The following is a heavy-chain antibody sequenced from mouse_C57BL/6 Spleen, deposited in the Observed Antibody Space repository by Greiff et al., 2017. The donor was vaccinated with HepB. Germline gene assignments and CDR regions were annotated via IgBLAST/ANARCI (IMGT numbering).Heavy chain of an antibody. D-gene: IGHD2-4*01. Sequence: EVKVVESGEGLVKPGGSLKLSCAASGFTFSSYAMSWVRQTPEKRLEWVAYISSGGDYIYYADTVKGRFTISRDNARNTLYLQMSSLKSEDTAMYYCTRGARPIYYDYDEGYFDVWGTGTTVTVSS. CDR1: GFTFSSYA. CDR3: TRGARPIYYDYDEGYFDV. CDR2: ISSGGDYI. J-gene: IGHJ1*03. V-gene: IGHV5-9-1*02.